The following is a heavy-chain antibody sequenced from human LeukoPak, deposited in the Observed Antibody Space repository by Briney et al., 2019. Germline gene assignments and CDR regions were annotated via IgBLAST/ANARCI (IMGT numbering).Heavy chain of an antibody. J-gene: IGHJ6*03. V-gene: IGHV1-69*06. Sequence: SVKVSCKASGGTFSSYAISWVRQAPGQGLEWMGRIIPILGTTNYEQKFQGRLTITADKSTTTAYLELSGLRSGDTATYYCARTGHMDVWGKGTTVIVSS. CDR1: GGTFSSYA. D-gene: IGHD1-1*01. CDR3: ARTGHMDV. CDR2: IIPILGTT.